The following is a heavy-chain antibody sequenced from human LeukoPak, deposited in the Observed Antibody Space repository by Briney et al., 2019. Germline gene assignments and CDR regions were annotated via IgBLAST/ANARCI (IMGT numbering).Heavy chain of an antibody. D-gene: IGHD3-9*01. CDR3: ARVGNFDDYYYYYMDV. CDR1: GYTFTSYD. CDR2: MNPNSGNT. Sequence: ASVKVSCKASGYTFTSYDINWVRQATGQGLEWMGWMNPNSGNTGYAQKFQGRVTMTTDTSTSTAYMELRSLRSDDTAVYYCARVGNFDDYYYYYMDVWGKGTTVTVSS. V-gene: IGHV1-8*01. J-gene: IGHJ6*03.